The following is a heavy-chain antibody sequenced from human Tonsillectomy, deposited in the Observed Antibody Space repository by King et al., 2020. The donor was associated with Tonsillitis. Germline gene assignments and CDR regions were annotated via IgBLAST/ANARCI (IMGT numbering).Heavy chain of an antibody. J-gene: IGHJ4*02. D-gene: IGHD3-16*01. CDR3: ARESSVWQWAPLDY. Sequence: VQLVESGGGLVQPGGSLRLSCAVSGLTLSNYWMHWVRQAPGKGLVWVSRINSDGSSTRNADSVKGRFTISRDNAKNTLSLQMNRLRAEDTAVYYCARESSVWQWAPLDYWGQGTLVTVSS. CDR1: GLTLSNYW. V-gene: IGHV3-74*01. CDR2: INSDGSST.